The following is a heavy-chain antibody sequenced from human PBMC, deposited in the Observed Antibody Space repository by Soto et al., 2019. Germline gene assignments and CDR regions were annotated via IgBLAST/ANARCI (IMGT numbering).Heavy chain of an antibody. J-gene: IGHJ6*02. CDR2: IKSKTDGGTT. CDR1: GFTFSNAW. D-gene: IGHD4-17*01. V-gene: IGHV3-15*01. CDR3: TLRLRPYSYYYGMDV. Sequence: EVQLVESGGGLVKPGGSLRLSCAASGFTFSNAWMSWVRQAPGKGLEWVGRIKSKTDGGTTDYAAPVKGRFTISRDDSKNTLYLQMNSLKTEDTAVYYCTLRLRPYSYYYGMDVWGQGTTVTVSS.